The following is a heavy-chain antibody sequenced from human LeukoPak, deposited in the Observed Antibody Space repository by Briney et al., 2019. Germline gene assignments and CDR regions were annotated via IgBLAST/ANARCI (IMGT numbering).Heavy chain of an antibody. J-gene: IGHJ4*02. CDR1: GGSFSGYY. Sequence: SETLSLTCAVYGGSFSGYYWSWIRQPPGKGLEWIGEINHSGSTNYNPSLKSRVTISVDTSKNQFSLKLSSVTAADTAVYYCARGLSAIVYWGQGALVTVSS. CDR3: ARGLSAIVY. V-gene: IGHV4-34*01. CDR2: INHSGST. D-gene: IGHD2-15*01.